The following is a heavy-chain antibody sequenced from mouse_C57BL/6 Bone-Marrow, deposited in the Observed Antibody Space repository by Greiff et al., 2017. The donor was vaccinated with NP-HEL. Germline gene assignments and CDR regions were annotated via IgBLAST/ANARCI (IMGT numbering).Heavy chain of an antibody. V-gene: IGHV1-18*01. J-gene: IGHJ1*03. CDR1: GYTFTDYN. D-gene: IGHD1-1*01. Sequence: VQLKQSGPELVKPGASVKIPCKASGYTFTDYNMDWVKQSHGKSLEWIGDINPNNGGTIYTQKFKGKATLTVDKSSSTAYMELSSLTSEDTAVYYSEKRGLDYYYGSSYVRRYFDVWGTGTTVTVSS. CDR3: EKRGLDYYYGSSYVRRYFDV. CDR2: INPNNGGT.